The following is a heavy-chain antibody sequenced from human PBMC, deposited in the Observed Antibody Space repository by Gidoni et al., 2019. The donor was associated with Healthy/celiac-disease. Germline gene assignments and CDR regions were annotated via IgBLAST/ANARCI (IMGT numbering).Heavy chain of an antibody. CDR2: TRNKANSYTT. V-gene: IGHV3-72*01. CDR1: GFTFSDHY. CDR3: AIGSGSYLDAFDI. Sequence: VQLVESGGGLVQPGGSLRLSCPASGFTFSDHYMDWVRQAPGKGLEWVGRTRNKANSYTTEYAASVKGRFTISRDDSKNSLYLQMNSLKTEDTAVYYCAIGSGSYLDAFDIWGQGTMVTVSS. J-gene: IGHJ3*02. D-gene: IGHD3-10*01.